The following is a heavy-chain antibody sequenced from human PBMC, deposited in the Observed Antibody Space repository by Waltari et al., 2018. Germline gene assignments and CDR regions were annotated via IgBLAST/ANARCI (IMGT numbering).Heavy chain of an antibody. V-gene: IGHV3-23*01. CDR1: GFTFSAHA. CDR2: IRGPGGKT. D-gene: IGHD3-10*01. CDR3: ARDGRFRTDGFDV. Sequence: EVKLLESGGGLVQRGGSLRLSCEASGFTFSAHAMYWVRQFPGKGLEWGSSIRGPGGKTYYPDAVKGRFTISRDNSRNTLYLQMDSLRAKDTAVYYCARDGRFRTDGFDVWGQGTMVTVSS. J-gene: IGHJ3*01.